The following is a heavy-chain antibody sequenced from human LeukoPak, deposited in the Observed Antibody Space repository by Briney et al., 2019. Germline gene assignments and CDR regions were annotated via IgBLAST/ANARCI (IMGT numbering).Heavy chain of an antibody. J-gene: IGHJ6*03. Sequence: GGSLRLSCAASGFTFSDYYMSWIRQAPGKGLEWVSHISIPGTTTLYADSVKGRFTISRDNAKNSLHLQMNTLRADDTAVYYCATGKVGPYYYYMDVWGKGTTVTVSS. CDR3: ATGKVGPYYYYMDV. D-gene: IGHD1-26*01. CDR2: ISIPGTTT. V-gene: IGHV3-11*04. CDR1: GFTFSDYY.